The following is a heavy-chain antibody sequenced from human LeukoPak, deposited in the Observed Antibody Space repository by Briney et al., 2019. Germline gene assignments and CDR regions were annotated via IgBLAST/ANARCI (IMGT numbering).Heavy chain of an antibody. D-gene: IGHD5-12*01. Sequence: GGSLRLSCAASGFTFSNFAMSWVRQAPGKGLEWVSTTGDNGGSTFYADSVRGRFTISRDNSKNTLWLQMNSLRAEDTAVYYCAKSRSGEGHWGQGALVTVSS. CDR3: AKSRSGEGH. CDR1: GFTFSNFA. V-gene: IGHV3-23*01. J-gene: IGHJ4*02. CDR2: TGDNGGST.